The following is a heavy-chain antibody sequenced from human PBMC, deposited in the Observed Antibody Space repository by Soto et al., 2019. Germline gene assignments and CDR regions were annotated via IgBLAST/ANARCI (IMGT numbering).Heavy chain of an antibody. Sequence: GESLKISCKGSGYSFTSYWISWVRQMPGKGLEWMGRIDPSDSYTNYSPSFQGHVTISADKSISTAYLQWSSLKASDTAVYYCARDDGFANYDISRSEYYYYGMDVWGQGTTVTAP. V-gene: IGHV5-10-1*01. CDR2: IDPSDSYT. D-gene: IGHD3-9*01. CDR1: GYSFTSYW. CDR3: ARDDGFANYDISRSEYYYYGMDV. J-gene: IGHJ6*02.